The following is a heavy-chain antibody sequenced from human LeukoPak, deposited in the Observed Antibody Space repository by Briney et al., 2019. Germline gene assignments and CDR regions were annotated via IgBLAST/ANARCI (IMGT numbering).Heavy chain of an antibody. Sequence: SETLSLTCTVSGGSISSYHWSWIRQPPGKGLEWIGEINHSGSTNYNPSLKSRVTISVDTSKNQFSLKLSSVTAADTAVYYCARQFGSSGLLPWGYWGQGTLVTVSS. CDR3: ARQFGSSGLLPWGY. CDR1: GGSISSYH. J-gene: IGHJ4*02. CDR2: INHSGST. V-gene: IGHV4-34*01. D-gene: IGHD3-22*01.